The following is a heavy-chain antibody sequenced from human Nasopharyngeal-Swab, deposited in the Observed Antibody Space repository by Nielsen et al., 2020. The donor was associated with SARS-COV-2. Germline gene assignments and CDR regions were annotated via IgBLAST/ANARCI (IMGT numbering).Heavy chain of an antibody. D-gene: IGHD2-21*01. V-gene: IGHV3-23*01. CDR3: AKAPYLRGLDV. Sequence: GESLKISCAASGFTFSSYAMSWVRQAPGKVLEWGSIISWSGDTTYYADSVNDRFTISRDNSTNTLYLQMNSLRVEDTALYYCAKAPYLRGLDVWGQGTTVTVSS. CDR2: ISWSGDTT. J-gene: IGHJ6*02. CDR1: GFTFSSYA.